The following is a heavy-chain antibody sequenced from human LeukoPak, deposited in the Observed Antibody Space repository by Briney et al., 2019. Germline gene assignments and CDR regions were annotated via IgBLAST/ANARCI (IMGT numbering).Heavy chain of an antibody. D-gene: IGHD3-3*01. CDR3: ARGVSDFWSGYYFDY. J-gene: IGHJ4*02. V-gene: IGHV1-69*13. CDR2: IIPIFGTA. Sequence: ASVKVSCKASGGTFSSYAISWVRQAPEQGLEWMGGIIPIFGTANYAQKFQGRVTITADESTSTAYMELSSLRSEDTAVYYCARGVSDFWSGYYFDYWGQGTLVTVSS. CDR1: GGTFSSYA.